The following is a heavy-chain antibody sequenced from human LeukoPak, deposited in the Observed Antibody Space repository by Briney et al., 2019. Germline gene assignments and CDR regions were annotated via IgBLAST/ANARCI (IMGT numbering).Heavy chain of an antibody. V-gene: IGHV3-72*01. CDR2: SRSKAHTYTT. J-gene: IGHJ4*02. D-gene: IGHD6-19*01. Sequence: PGGSLRLSCAASGFTFSDYYMDWVRQAPGKGLXXXXXSRSKAHTYTTEYAASVKGRFTISRDDSKNSLYLQMNSLKTEDTAVYYCARGYSSGYYGFDYWGQGTLVTVSS. CDR1: GFTFSDYY. CDR3: ARGYSSGYYGFDY.